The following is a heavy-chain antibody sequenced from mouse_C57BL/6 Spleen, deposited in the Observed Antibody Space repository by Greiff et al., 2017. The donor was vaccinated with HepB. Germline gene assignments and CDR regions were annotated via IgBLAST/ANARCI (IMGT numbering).Heavy chain of an antibody. J-gene: IGHJ2*01. V-gene: IGHV5-9-1*02. D-gene: IGHD3-2*02. Sequence: EVKLVESGEGLVKPGGSLKLSCAASGFTFSSYAMSWVRQTPEKRLEWVAYISSGGDYIYYADTVKGRFTISRDNARNTLYLQMSSLKSEDTAMYYCTITAKATYYFDYWGQGTTLTVSS. CDR1: GFTFSSYA. CDR3: TITAKATYYFDY. CDR2: ISSGGDYI.